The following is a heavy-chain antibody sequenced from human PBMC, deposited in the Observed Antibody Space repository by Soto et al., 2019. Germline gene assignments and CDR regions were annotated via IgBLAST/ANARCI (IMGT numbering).Heavy chain of an antibody. D-gene: IGHD2-15*01. CDR3: TTGYDTAWHDHY. Sequence: EVQLVESGGDLVKPGGSLRLACRASGFTYTNAWMNWIRQAPGKGLEWVGRIRTKKEGETTDYASPVKGRFTISRDESINTLYLHMDSLKSEDTAMYYCTTGYDTAWHDHYWGQGTLVTVSS. CDR1: GFTYTNAW. CDR2: IRTKKEGETT. J-gene: IGHJ4*02. V-gene: IGHV3-15*07.